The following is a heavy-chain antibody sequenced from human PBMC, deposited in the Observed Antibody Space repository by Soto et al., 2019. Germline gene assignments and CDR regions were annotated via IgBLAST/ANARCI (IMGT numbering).Heavy chain of an antibody. CDR3: ARIGYKSSAFDY. V-gene: IGHV3-7*05. Sequence: GGSLRLSCAASGFSFSSYWMSWVRQAPGKGLEWVANIKQDGSVKYYVDSVKGRFTISRDNAKNSVYLQINSLRAEDTAMYHCARIGYKSSAFDYWGHGTLVTVSS. CDR1: GFSFSSYW. D-gene: IGHD1-20*01. CDR2: IKQDGSVK. J-gene: IGHJ4*01.